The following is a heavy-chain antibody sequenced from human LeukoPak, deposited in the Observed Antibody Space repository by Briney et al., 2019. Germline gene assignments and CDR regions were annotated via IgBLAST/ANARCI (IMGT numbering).Heavy chain of an antibody. CDR2: IYTSGST. J-gene: IGHJ5*02. CDR1: GGSISSYY. D-gene: IGHD3-22*01. Sequence: SETLSLTCTVSGGSISSYYWSWIRQPAGKGPEWIGRIYTSGSTNYNPSLKSRVTMSVDTSKNQFSLKLSSVTAADTAVYYCAANYYDSSGYQPWGQGTLVTVSS. V-gene: IGHV4-4*07. CDR3: AANYYDSSGYQP.